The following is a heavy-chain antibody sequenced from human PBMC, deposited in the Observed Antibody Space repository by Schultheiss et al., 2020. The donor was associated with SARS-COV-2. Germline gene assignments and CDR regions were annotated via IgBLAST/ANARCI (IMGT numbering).Heavy chain of an antibody. CDR3: ARLTGAGAFDI. CDR2: IYYSGST. Sequence: GSLRLSCTVSGGSISRYYWSWIRQPPGKGLEWIGYIYYSGSTNYNPSLKSRVTISVDTSKNQFSLKLSSVTAADTAVYYCARLTGAGAFDIWGQGTMVTVSS. V-gene: IGHV4-59*08. J-gene: IGHJ3*02. D-gene: IGHD1-26*01. CDR1: GGSISRYY.